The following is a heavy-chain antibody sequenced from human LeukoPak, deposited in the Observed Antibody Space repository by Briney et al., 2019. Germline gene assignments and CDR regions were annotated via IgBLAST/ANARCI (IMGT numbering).Heavy chain of an antibody. CDR3: ARRGTVTRGAYYYYDMDV. V-gene: IGHV1-2*02. J-gene: IGHJ6*02. CDR1: VYTFTGYY. Sequence: ASVKVSCKASVYTFTGYYMHWVRQAPGQGLEWMGWINPNSGGTNYAQKFQGRVTMTRDTSISTAYMELSRLRSDDTAVYYCARRGTVTRGAYYYYDMDVWGQGTTVTVSS. CDR2: INPNSGGT. D-gene: IGHD4-17*01.